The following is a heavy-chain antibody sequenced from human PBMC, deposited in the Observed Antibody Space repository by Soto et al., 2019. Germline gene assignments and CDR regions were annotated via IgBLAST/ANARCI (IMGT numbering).Heavy chain of an antibody. CDR3: CRSVGIVVDSGGWWANFFGH. CDR1: GYTFTNNY. D-gene: IGHD6-19*01. Sequence: ASVKVSCKASGYTFTNNYIHSVRQSPGQVLEGMGAINPMSVSTSYAQKFQGRVTLTRSTSTSTVYMELSSLRSEATAAYYSCRSVGIVVDSGGWWANFFGHWGQGTLV. CDR2: INPMSVST. V-gene: IGHV1-46*03. J-gene: IGHJ4*02.